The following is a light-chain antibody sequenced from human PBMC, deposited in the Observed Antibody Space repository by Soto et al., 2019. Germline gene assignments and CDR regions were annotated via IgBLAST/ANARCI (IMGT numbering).Light chain of an antibody. V-gene: IGKV3-11*01. J-gene: IGKJ5*01. CDR3: QHRSNWPPIG. CDR2: DAS. CDR1: QSVSSY. Sequence: ETVLTQSPATLSLSPGERATLSCRASQSVSSYLAWYQQKPGQAPRLLIYDASNRATGIPARFSGSGSGTDFTLTTSSLEAEDLAVYYCQHRSNWPPIGFGQGTRLEIK.